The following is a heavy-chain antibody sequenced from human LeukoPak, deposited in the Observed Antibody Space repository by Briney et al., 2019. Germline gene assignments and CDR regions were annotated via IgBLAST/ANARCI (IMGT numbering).Heavy chain of an antibody. J-gene: IGHJ5*02. CDR2: I. Sequence: KSSETLSLTCTVSGGSISSSSYYWGWIRQPPGKGLEWIGSIYNPSLKSRVTISVDTSKNQFSLKLSSVTAADTAVYYCASYSSTRSFDPWGQGTLVTVSS. V-gene: IGHV4-39*07. D-gene: IGHD2-2*01. CDR1: GGSISSSSYY. CDR3: ASYSSTRSFDP.